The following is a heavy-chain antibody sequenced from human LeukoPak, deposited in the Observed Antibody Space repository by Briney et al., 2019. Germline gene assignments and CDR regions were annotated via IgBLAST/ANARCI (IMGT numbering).Heavy chain of an antibody. V-gene: IGHV4-59*01. CDR3: ARAKGSSWYDSINLDY. Sequence: SETLSLTCTVSGGSISSYYWSWIRQPPGKGLEWTGYIYYSGSTNYNPSLKSRVTISVDTSKNQFSLKLSSVTAADTAVYYCARAKGSSWYDSINLDYWGQGTLVTVSS. CDR2: IYYSGST. CDR1: GGSISSYY. J-gene: IGHJ4*02. D-gene: IGHD6-13*01.